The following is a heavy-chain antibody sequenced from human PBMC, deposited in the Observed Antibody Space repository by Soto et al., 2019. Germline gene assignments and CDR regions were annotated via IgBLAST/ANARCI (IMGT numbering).Heavy chain of an antibody. CDR1: GGSISSSSYY. D-gene: IGHD2-15*01. CDR2: IYYSGST. CDR3: ARLKGYCSGGSCPAEVYYYYYYYMDV. V-gene: IGHV4-39*01. Sequence: SETLSLTCTVSGGSISSSSYYWGWIRQPPGKGLEWIGSIYYSGSTYYNPSLKSRVTISVDTSKNQFSLKLSSVTAADTAVYYCARLKGYCSGGSCPAEVYYYYYYYMDVWGKGTTVTV. J-gene: IGHJ6*03.